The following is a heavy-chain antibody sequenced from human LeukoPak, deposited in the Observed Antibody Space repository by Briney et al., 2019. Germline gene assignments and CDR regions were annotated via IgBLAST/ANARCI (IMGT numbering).Heavy chain of an antibody. V-gene: IGHV1-69*01. Sequence: SVKVSCKASGGTFSSYAISWVRQAPGQGLEWMGGIIPIFSTANYAQKFQGRVTITADESTSTAYMELSSLRSEDTAVYYCAREWEQLATGWFDPWGQGTLVTVSS. D-gene: IGHD6-13*01. J-gene: IGHJ5*02. CDR2: IIPIFSTA. CDR1: GGTFSSYA. CDR3: AREWEQLATGWFDP.